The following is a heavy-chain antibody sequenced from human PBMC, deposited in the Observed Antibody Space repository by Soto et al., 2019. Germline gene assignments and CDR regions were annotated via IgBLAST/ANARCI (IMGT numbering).Heavy chain of an antibody. V-gene: IGHV4-34*01. J-gene: IGHJ6*02. CDR2: INHSGST. CDR3: ARGKEYYGSGSYYRTHYYYYGMDI. D-gene: IGHD3-10*01. CDR1: GGSCIGYY. Sequence: PSDTLSLTCSVYGGSCIGYYWSCIRQPPGKGLEWIGEINHSGSTNYNPSLKSRVTISVDTSKNQFSLKLSSVTAADTAVYYCARGKEYYGSGSYYRTHYYYYGMDIWGQGTTVNVSS.